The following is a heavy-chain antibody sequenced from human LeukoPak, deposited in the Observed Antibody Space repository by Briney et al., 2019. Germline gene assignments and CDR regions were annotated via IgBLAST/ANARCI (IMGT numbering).Heavy chain of an antibody. CDR3: ARDCGGDDDF. D-gene: IGHD2-21*01. V-gene: IGHV3-21*01. CDR2: ISSTSAYI. CDR1: GFALRSYT. J-gene: IGHJ4*02. Sequence: GGSLRLSCAASGFALRSYTVTWVRQAPGKGLEWVSSISSTSAYIYYAESVKGRFSISRDNAKNSLYLQMNSLRGEDTAVYYCARDCGGDDDFWGQGTLVTVSS.